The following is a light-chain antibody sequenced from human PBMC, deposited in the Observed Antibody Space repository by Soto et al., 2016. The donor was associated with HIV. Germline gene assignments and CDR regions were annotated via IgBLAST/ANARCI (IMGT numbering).Light chain of an antibody. J-gene: IGKJ3*01. CDR3: MQALQTPFT. CDR2: LGS. CDR1: QSLLHSNGFNY. V-gene: IGKV2-28*01. Sequence: DIVMTQSPLSLPVTPGEPASISCRSSQSLLHSNGFNYLDWYLQKPGQSPQLLIYLGSNRASGVPDRFSGSGSGTDFTLKIRTVEAEDVGVYYCMQALQTPFTFGPGTKVDIE.